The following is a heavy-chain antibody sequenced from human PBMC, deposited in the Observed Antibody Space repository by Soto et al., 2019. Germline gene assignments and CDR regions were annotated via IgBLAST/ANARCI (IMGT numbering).Heavy chain of an antibody. CDR2: IYYSGST. CDR3: ARHSNRNYGLYYFDY. J-gene: IGHJ4*02. D-gene: IGHD4-4*01. V-gene: IGHV4-59*08. Sequence: AETLSLTCTVSGCSVSRYYWWWNRPSPGKGLEWIGYIYYSGSTKYKPSLKSRVTISVDTSKNQFSLKVSSATAADTAVYYCARHSNRNYGLYYFDYWGLGALVTVSS. CDR1: GCSVSRYY.